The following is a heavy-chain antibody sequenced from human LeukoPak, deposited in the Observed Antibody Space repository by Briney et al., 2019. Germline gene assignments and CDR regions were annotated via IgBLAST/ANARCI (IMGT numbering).Heavy chain of an antibody. J-gene: IGHJ4*02. CDR1: GFTFDDYA. V-gene: IGHV3-9*01. CDR2: ISWNSGSI. CDR3: AKDLDSSGYYFDY. Sequence: GRSLRLSCAASGFTFDDYAMHWVRQAPGKGLEWVSGISWNSGSIGYADSVKGRFTISRDNAKNSLYLQMNSLRAEDTALYHCAKDLDSSGYYFDYWGQGTLVTVSS. D-gene: IGHD3-22*01.